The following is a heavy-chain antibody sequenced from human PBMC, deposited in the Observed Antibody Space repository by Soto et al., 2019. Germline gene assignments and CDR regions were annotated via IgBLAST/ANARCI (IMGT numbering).Heavy chain of an antibody. J-gene: IGHJ4*02. CDR2: IYSGGST. CDR3: ARASGGNWNLGE. D-gene: IGHD1-20*01. Sequence: EVQLVESGGGLVQPGGSLRLSCAASGFTVSSNYMSWVRQAPGKGLEWVSVIYSGGSTYYADFVKGRFTISRDNSKNTLNLQMKRLRAEDTAVYDCARASGGNWNLGEWGQGTLVTVSS. V-gene: IGHV3-66*01. CDR1: GFTVSSNY.